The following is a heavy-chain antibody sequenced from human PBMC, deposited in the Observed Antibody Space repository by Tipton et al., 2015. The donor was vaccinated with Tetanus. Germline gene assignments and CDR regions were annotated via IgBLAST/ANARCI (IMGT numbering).Heavy chain of an antibody. CDR3: ARERIEAFYYHGLDV. Sequence: LRLSCTVSGGSISSFYWCWIRQPPGKGLEWIAYIYQNGDANYNPSLQSRVTISVDTSKNQFSLQLAFVTAADTAIYYCARERIEAFYYHGLDVWGPGTTVTVSS. CDR2: IYQNGDA. J-gene: IGHJ6*02. D-gene: IGHD2-21*01. CDR1: GGSISSFY. V-gene: IGHV4-59*01.